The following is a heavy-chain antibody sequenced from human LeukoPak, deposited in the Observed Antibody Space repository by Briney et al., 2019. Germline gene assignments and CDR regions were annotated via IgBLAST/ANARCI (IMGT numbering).Heavy chain of an antibody. CDR3: ARGGGFNYYDSSGYPPPFDY. CDR1: GGSFSSYY. CDR2: INHSGST. Sequence: SETLSLTCAVYGGSFSSYYWSWIRQPPGKGLEWIGEINHSGSTNYNPSLKSRVTISVDTSKNQFSLKLSSVTAADTAVYYCARGGGFNYYDSSGYPPPFDYWGQGTLVTVSS. V-gene: IGHV4-34*01. D-gene: IGHD3-22*01. J-gene: IGHJ4*02.